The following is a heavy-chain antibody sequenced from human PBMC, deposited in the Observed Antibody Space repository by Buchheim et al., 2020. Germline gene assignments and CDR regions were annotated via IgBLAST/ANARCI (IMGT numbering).Heavy chain of an antibody. CDR3: AKGGRSAVPTYCDY. V-gene: IGHV3-23*01. D-gene: IGHD4-17*01. CDR2: VTGSGGNT. J-gene: IGHJ4*02. CDR1: GFTFSSFA. Sequence: EVQLSESGGGLVQPGGSLRLSCAASGFTFSSFAMTWVRQAPEKGLEWVSTVTGSGGNTYYADSVKGRFTVSRDKSKSKLYLQMNSLRAEDTATYYCAKGGRSAVPTYCDYWGQGTL.